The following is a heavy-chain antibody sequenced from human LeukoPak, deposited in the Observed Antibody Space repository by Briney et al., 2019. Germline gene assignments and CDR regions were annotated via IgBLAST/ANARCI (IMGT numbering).Heavy chain of an antibody. Sequence: ASVKVSCKASGYTFTSYDINWVRQATGQGLEWMGWMNPNSGNTGYAQKFQGRVTITRNTSISTAYMELSSLRSDDTAVYYCARTRRGITMVRGVIDYWGQGTLVTVSS. CDR2: MNPNSGNT. V-gene: IGHV1-8*03. D-gene: IGHD3-10*01. J-gene: IGHJ4*02. CDR1: GYTFTSYD. CDR3: ARTRRGITMVRGVIDY.